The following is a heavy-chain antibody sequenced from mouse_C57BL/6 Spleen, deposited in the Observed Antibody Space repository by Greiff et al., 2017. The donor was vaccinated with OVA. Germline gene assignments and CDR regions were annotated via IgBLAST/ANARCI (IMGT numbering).Heavy chain of an antibody. D-gene: IGHD2-5*01. CDR1: GYTFTDYY. V-gene: IGHV1-26*01. J-gene: IGHJ3*01. Sequence: EVQLQQSGPELVKPGASVKISCKASGYTFTDYYMNWVKQSHGKSLEWIGDINPNNGGTSYNQKFKGKATLTVDKSSSTAYMELRSLTSEDSAVYYCARGGYSNYPLAYWGQGTLVTVSA. CDR3: ARGGYSNYPLAY. CDR2: INPNNGGT.